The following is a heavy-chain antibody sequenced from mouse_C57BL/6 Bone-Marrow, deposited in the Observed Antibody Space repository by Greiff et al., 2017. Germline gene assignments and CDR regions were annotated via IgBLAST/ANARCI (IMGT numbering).Heavy chain of an antibody. CDR2: IDPETGGT. D-gene: IGHD3-3*01. V-gene: IGHV1-15*01. CDR1: GYTFTDYE. Sequence: QVHVKQSGAELVRPGASVTLSCKASGYTFTDYEMHWVKQTPVHGLEWIGAIDPETGGTAYNQKFKGKAILTADKSSSTAYMELRSLTSEDSAVYYCTRGGPFDYWGQGTTLTVSS. CDR3: TRGGPFDY. J-gene: IGHJ2*01.